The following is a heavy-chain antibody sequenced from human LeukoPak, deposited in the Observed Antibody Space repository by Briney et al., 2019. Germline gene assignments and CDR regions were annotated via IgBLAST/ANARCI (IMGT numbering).Heavy chain of an antibody. CDR2: ISSSGSTI. D-gene: IGHD6-13*01. Sequence: GGSLRLSCAASGFTFSSYEMNWVRQAPGKGLEWVSYISSSGSTIYYADSVKGRFTISRDNAKNSLYLQMNSLRVEDTAVYYCARSGYSSSWYVRGAFDYWGQGTLVTVSS. V-gene: IGHV3-48*03. CDR1: GFTFSSYE. J-gene: IGHJ4*02. CDR3: ARSGYSSSWYVRGAFDY.